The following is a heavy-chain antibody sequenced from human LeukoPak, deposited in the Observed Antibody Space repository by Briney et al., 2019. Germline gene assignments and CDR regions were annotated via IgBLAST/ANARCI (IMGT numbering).Heavy chain of an antibody. Sequence: SETLSLTCAVSGYSISYGYHWGRIRQSPEKGLEWMGSTFHSRTPQYNPSLKSRVTISIDASNNQFSLRLGSVTAADTAVYYCASLGGHQGGNFDFWGQGTLVTVSS. D-gene: IGHD3-16*01. J-gene: IGHJ4*02. CDR1: GYSISYGYH. CDR2: TFHSRTP. V-gene: IGHV4-38-2*01. CDR3: ASLGGHQGGNFDF.